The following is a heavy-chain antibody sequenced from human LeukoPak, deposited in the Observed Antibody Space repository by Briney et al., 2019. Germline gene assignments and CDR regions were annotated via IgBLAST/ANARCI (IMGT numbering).Heavy chain of an antibody. CDR3: ASVLYCGADCYSGRYFFDY. Sequence: ASVKVSCKASGYTFTSYDMHWVRQAPGQGLEWMGIINPSGDSTSYAQKFQGRVTMTRDTSTSTVYMELSSLRSEDTAVYYCASVLYCGADCYSGRYFFDYWGQGTLVSVSS. D-gene: IGHD2-21*02. CDR1: GYTFTSYD. CDR2: INPSGDST. J-gene: IGHJ4*02. V-gene: IGHV1-46*01.